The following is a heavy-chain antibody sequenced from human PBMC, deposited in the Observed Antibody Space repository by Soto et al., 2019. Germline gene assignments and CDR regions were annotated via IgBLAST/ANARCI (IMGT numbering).Heavy chain of an antibody. CDR2: IYYSGST. D-gene: IGHD1-26*01. Sequence: QVQLQESGPGLVKPSETLSLTCTVSGGTISSWYWSWIRQPPGKGLEWIGYIYYSGSTNCNPSPKSQVTISVDTSKNQFSLKLSSVTAADTAVYYCARRYGSAIDYWGQGTLVTVSS. CDR1: GGTISSWY. CDR3: ARRYGSAIDY. J-gene: IGHJ4*02. V-gene: IGHV4-59*08.